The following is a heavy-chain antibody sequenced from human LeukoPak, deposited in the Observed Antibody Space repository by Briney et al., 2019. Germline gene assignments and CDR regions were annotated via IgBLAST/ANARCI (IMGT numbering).Heavy chain of an antibody. CDR2: INPNSGGT. Sequence: AASVKVSCKASGYTFTGYYMHWVRQAPGQGLEWMGRINPNSGGTNYAQKFQGRVTMTRDTSISTAYMELGRLRSDDTAVYYCARDRRGVVNYFDYWGQGTLVTVSS. CDR1: GYTFTGYY. CDR3: ARDRRGVVNYFDY. J-gene: IGHJ4*02. D-gene: IGHD3-10*01. V-gene: IGHV1-2*06.